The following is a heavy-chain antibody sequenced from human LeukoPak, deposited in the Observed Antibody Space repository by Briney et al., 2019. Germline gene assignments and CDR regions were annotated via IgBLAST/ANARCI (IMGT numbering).Heavy chain of an antibody. CDR2: IRKKPAGYTT. Sequence: PGGSLRLSCAASGFIFSAYIMDWVRQDPGKGLEWIGRIRKKPAGYTTEYAASVKGRFVISRDDSKDSVFLQMNSLETEDTAVYYCTREGGEGDFWGQGTMVTVSS. D-gene: IGHD3-16*01. V-gene: IGHV3-72*01. J-gene: IGHJ3*01. CDR1: GFIFSAYI. CDR3: TREGGEGDF.